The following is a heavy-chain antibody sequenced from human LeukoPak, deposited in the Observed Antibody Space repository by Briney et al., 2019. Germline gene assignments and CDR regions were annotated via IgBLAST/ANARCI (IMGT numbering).Heavy chain of an antibody. CDR1: GYTFTSYD. Sequence: GASVKVSCKASGYTFTSYDINWVRQATGQGLEWMGWMNPNSGNTGYAQKFQGRVTMTRNTSISTAYMELSSLRSEDTAVYYCARDRRVRGVLGWKYNWFDPWGQGTLVTVSS. CDR3: ARDRRVRGVLGWKYNWFDP. D-gene: IGHD3-10*01. V-gene: IGHV1-8*01. J-gene: IGHJ5*02. CDR2: MNPNSGNT.